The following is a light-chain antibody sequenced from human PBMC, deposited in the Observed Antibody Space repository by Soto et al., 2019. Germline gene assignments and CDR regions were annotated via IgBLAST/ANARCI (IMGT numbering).Light chain of an antibody. CDR2: DTS. V-gene: IGLV7-46*01. Sequence: QTVVTQEPSLTVSPGGTVTLTCGSSTGAVTSGHYPYWFQQKPGQAPRTLISDTSNKHSWTPARFSGSLLGGKAALTLSGAQPEDEDEYYCLLSYSGARLVVFGGGTQLTVL. CDR3: LLSYSGARLVV. CDR1: TGAVTSGHY. J-gene: IGLJ2*01.